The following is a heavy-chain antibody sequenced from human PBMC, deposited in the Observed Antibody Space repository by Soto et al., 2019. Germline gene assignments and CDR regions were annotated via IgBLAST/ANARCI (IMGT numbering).Heavy chain of an antibody. CDR2: ISYDGSNK. CDR3: AKAGFSGSNGAAFDT. Sequence: QVQLVESGGGVVQPGRSLRLSCAASGFTFSSYGMHWVRQAPGKGLEWVAVISYDGSNKYSADSVKGRFTISRDNSKNRVDLQRNSHSAEDTGVYYGAKAGFSGSNGAAFDTWGEGTMVTVSS. D-gene: IGHD3-22*01. V-gene: IGHV3-30*18. J-gene: IGHJ3*02. CDR1: GFTFSSYG.